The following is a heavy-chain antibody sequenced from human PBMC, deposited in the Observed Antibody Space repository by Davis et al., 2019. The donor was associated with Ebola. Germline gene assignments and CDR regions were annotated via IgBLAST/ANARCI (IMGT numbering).Heavy chain of an antibody. Sequence: GGSLRLSCAASGFTFSSYGMHWVRQAPGKGLEWVAVISYDGSNKYYADSVKGRFTISRDNSKNTLYLQMNSLRAEDTAVYYCAKESVSGLVKVGPFYDYYGMDVWGQGTTVTVSS. D-gene: IGHD3/OR15-3a*01. J-gene: IGHJ6*02. CDR1: GFTFSSYG. CDR3: AKESVSGLVKVGPFYDYYGMDV. CDR2: ISYDGSNK. V-gene: IGHV3-30*18.